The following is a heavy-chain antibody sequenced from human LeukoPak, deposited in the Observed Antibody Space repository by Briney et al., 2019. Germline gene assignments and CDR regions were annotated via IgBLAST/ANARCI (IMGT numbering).Heavy chain of an antibody. Sequence: GGSLRLSCAASGFTVSSNHMSWVRQAPGKGLEWVSVIYSGGSTDYAASVKGRFTISRDNLKNTLYLQMNSLRAEDTAVYYCARGPAGYIWGQGTLVTFSS. V-gene: IGHV3-53*01. D-gene: IGHD1-1*01. J-gene: IGHJ4*02. CDR2: IYSGGST. CDR1: GFTVSSNH. CDR3: ARGPAGYI.